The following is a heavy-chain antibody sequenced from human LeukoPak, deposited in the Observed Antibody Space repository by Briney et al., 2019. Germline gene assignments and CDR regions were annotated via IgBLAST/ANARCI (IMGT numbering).Heavy chain of an antibody. V-gene: IGHV1-8*02. J-gene: IGHJ4*02. D-gene: IGHD5-24*01. Sequence: GSSVKVSCKASGGTFSSYAISWVRQATGQGLEWMGWMNPNSGNTGYAQKFQGRVTMTRNTSISTAYMELSSLRSEDTAVYYCARGRRDGYGDWGQGTLVTVSS. CDR1: GGTFSSYA. CDR2: MNPNSGNT. CDR3: ARGRRDGYGD.